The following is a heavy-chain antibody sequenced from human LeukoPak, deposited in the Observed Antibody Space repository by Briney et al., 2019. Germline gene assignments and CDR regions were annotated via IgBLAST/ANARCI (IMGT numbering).Heavy chain of an antibody. Sequence: PGGSLRLSCAASGFSISNYWMSWVRQAPGKGLEWVGRIKSKTDGGTTDYAAPVKGRFTISRDDSKNTLYLQMNSLKTEDTAVYYCTTVVVPAAIGSKKIGENFDYWGQGTLVTVSS. CDR3: TTVVVPAAIGSKKIGENFDY. D-gene: IGHD2-2*01. CDR2: IKSKTDGGTT. J-gene: IGHJ4*02. V-gene: IGHV3-15*01. CDR1: GFSISNYW.